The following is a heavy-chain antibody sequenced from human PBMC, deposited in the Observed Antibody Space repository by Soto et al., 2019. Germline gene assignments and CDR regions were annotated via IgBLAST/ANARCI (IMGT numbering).Heavy chain of an antibody. CDR3: AREMTQERALDY. CDR2: INAGNGNT. CDR1: GYTFTSYA. J-gene: IGHJ4*02. D-gene: IGHD1-26*01. Sequence: ASVKVSCKASGYTFTSYAMHWVRQAPGQRLEWMGWINAGNGNTKYSQKFQGRVTITRDTSASTAYMELSSLRSEDTAVYYCAREMTQERALDYWGQGTLVTVSS. V-gene: IGHV1-3*01.